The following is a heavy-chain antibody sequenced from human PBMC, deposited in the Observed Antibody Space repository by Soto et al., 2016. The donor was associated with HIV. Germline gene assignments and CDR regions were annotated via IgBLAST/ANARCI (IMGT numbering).Heavy chain of an antibody. V-gene: IGHV3-23*01. CDR1: GFTFSSYA. J-gene: IGHJ4*02. CDR3: AKDLGNAHDILTGYLVY. D-gene: IGHD3-9*01. Sequence: EVQLLESGGGLVQPGGSLRLSCAASGFTFSSYAMSWVRQAPGKGLEWVSVISGSGGSTYYADSVKGRFTISRDNSKNTLYLQMNSLRAEDTAVYYCAKDLGNAHDILTGYLVYWGQGTLVTVSS. CDR2: ISGSGGST.